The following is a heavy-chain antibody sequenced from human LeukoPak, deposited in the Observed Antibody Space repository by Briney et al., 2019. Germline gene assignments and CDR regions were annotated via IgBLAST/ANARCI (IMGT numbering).Heavy chain of an antibody. CDR1: GGTFSSYA. V-gene: IGHV1-69*05. CDR3: ARAPYYDSSGYNI. D-gene: IGHD3-22*01. J-gene: IGHJ3*02. Sequence: GSLVKVSCKASGGTFSSYAISWVRQASGQGLEWMGRIIPIFGTANYAQKFQGRVTITTDESTSTAYMELSSLRSEDTAVYYCARAPYYDSSGYNIWGEGTMVTVSS. CDR2: IIPIFGTA.